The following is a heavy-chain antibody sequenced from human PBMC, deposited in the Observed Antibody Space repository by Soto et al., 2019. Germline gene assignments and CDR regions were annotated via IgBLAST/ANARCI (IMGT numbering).Heavy chain of an antibody. CDR1: GFTVTSNY. D-gene: IGHD6-13*01. CDR2: IYSGGST. Sequence: EVQLVESGGGLVQPGGSLRLSCAASGFTVTSNYMSWVRQAPGKGLEWVSVIYSGGSTYYSDSVKGRFTISRDNSKNTLYLQMNSRRAEDTAVYYCARDPRTAAASWGQGTLVTVST. J-gene: IGHJ5*02. V-gene: IGHV3-66*01. CDR3: ARDPRTAAAS.